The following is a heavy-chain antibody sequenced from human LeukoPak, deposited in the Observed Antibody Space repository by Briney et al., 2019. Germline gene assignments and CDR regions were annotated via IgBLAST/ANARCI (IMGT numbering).Heavy chain of an antibody. Sequence: GGSLRLSCAASGFTVSSNYMSWVRQAPGKGLEWVSVIYSGGSTYYADSVKGRFTISRDNSKNTLYLQMNSLSAEDTAVYYCASGKTTMVLVSWGQGSLVTVSS. CDR1: GFTVSSNY. D-gene: IGHD4-17*01. J-gene: IGHJ5*02. CDR3: ASGKTTMVLVS. V-gene: IGHV3-66*01. CDR2: IYSGGST.